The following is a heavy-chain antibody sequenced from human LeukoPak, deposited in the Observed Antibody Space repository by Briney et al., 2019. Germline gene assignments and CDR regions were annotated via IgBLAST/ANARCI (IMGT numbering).Heavy chain of an antibody. J-gene: IGHJ4*02. V-gene: IGHV3-74*01. CDR3: ARGSSVVALD. CDR2: INRDGSDT. CDR1: GFTFNNYW. D-gene: IGHD2-15*01. Sequence: GGSLRLSCAASGFTFNNYWMHWVRQAPGKGLEWVCRINRDGSDTRYADSAKGRCTISRDNAENTLYLQMNIVRAEDTAVYYCARGSSVVALDWGQGTLVTVSS.